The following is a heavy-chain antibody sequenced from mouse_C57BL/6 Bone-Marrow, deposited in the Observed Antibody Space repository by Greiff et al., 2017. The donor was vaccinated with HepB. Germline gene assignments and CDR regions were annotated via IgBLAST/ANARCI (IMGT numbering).Heavy chain of an antibody. Sequence: VQLQQPGAELVKPGASVKLSCKASGYTFTSYWMQWVKQRPGQGLEWIGEIDPSDSYTNYNQKFKGKATLTVDTSSSTAYMQLSSLTSEDSAVYYCSELEQGYWGQGTTLTVSS. V-gene: IGHV1-50*01. CDR1: GYTFTSYW. CDR2: IDPSDSYT. D-gene: IGHD4-1*01. CDR3: SELEQGY. J-gene: IGHJ2*01.